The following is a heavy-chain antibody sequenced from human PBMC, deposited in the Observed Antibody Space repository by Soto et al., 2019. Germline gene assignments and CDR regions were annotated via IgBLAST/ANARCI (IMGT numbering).Heavy chain of an antibody. D-gene: IGHD3-22*01. J-gene: IGHJ4*02. V-gene: IGHV4-59*01. CDR3: ARGDFRSSGYYCDY. Sequence: PSETLSLTCTVSGGSISSYYWSWIRQPPGKGLEWIGYIYYSGSTNYNPSLKSRVTISVDTSKNQFSLKLSSVTAADTAVYYCARGDFRSSGYYCDYWGQGTLVTVSS. CDR2: IYYSGST. CDR1: GGSISSYY.